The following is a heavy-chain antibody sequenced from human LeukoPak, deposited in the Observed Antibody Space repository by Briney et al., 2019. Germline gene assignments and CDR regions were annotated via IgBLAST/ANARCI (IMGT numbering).Heavy chain of an antibody. D-gene: IGHD4-17*01. Sequence: SETLSLTCAVYGGSFSGYYWSWIRQPPGKGLEWIGEIYHSGSTNYNPSLKSRVTISVDKSKNQFSLKLSSVTAADTAVYYCARLMTTVTTIDYWGQGTLVTVSS. CDR1: GGSFSGYY. J-gene: IGHJ4*02. CDR2: IYHSGST. V-gene: IGHV4-34*01. CDR3: ARLMTTVTTIDY.